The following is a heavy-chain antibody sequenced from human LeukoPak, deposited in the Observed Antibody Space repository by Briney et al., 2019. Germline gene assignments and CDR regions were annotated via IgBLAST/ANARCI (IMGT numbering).Heavy chain of an antibody. Sequence: PSETLSLTCTVSGGSISSYYWSWIHQPPGKGLQWVASISYDESTKYNPFLRSPITISVDTSKSQFSLKLNSVTAADTAVYYCARLQNTGVGGRGFSDYWGQGTLVTVSS. V-gene: IGHV4-59*08. CDR2: ISYDEST. D-gene: IGHD7-27*01. CDR1: GGSISSYY. CDR3: ARLQNTGVGGRGFSDY. J-gene: IGHJ4*02.